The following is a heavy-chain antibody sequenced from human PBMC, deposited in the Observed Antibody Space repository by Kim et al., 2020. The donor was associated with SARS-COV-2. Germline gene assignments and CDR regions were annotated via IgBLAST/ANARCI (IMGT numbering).Heavy chain of an antibody. Sequence: GGSLRLSCAASGFTFSDHYMDWVRQAPGKGLEWVGRTRNKANSYTTEYAASVKGRFTISRDDSKNSLYLQMNSLKTEDTAVYYCARGAIVGDILTGYPTSYYYYGMDVWGQGTTVTVSS. J-gene: IGHJ6*02. CDR3: ARGAIVGDILTGYPTSYYYYGMDV. D-gene: IGHD3-9*01. V-gene: IGHV3-72*01. CDR2: TRNKANSYTT. CDR1: GFTFSDHY.